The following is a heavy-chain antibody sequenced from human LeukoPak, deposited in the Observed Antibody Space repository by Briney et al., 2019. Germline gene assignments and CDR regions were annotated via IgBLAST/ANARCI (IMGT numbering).Heavy chain of an antibody. Sequence: GGSLRLSCAASGFTFSSYAMHGVRQAPGKGLEWVAVISYDGSNKYYADSVKGRFTISRDNSKNTLYLQMNSLRAEDTAVYYCARVPSPQLGYFDYWGQGTLVTVSS. V-gene: IGHV3-30-3*01. CDR3: ARVPSPQLGYFDY. CDR2: ISYDGSNK. CDR1: GFTFSSYA. J-gene: IGHJ4*02. D-gene: IGHD1-1*01.